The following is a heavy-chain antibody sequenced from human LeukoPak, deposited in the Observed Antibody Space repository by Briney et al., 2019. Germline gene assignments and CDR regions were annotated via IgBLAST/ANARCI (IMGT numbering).Heavy chain of an antibody. V-gene: IGHV4-39*01. Sequence: SETLSLTCTVSGGSISSSSYYWGWIRQPPGKGLEWIGSIYYSGSTYYNPSLKSRVTVSVDTSKNQFSLKLSSVTAADTAVYYCARHYSSGWSDYWGQGTLVTVSS. J-gene: IGHJ4*02. D-gene: IGHD6-19*01. CDR3: ARHYSSGWSDY. CDR1: GGSISSSSYY. CDR2: IYYSGST.